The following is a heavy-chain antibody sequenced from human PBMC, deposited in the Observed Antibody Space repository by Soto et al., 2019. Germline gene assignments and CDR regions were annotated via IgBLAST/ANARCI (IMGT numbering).Heavy chain of an antibody. CDR1: GGSISSYY. V-gene: IGHV4-34*01. CDR3: ARVPENSDDSSGYPIDY. CDR2: INHSGST. D-gene: IGHD3-22*01. Sequence: SETLSLTCTVSGGSISSYYWSWIRQPPGKGLEWIGEINHSGSTNYNPSLKSRVTISVDTSKNQFSLKLSSVTAADTAVYYCARVPENSDDSSGYPIDYWGQGTLVTVSS. J-gene: IGHJ4*02.